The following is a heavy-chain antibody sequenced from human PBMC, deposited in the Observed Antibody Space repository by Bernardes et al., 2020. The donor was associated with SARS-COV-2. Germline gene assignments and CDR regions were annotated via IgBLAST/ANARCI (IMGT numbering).Heavy chain of an antibody. J-gene: IGHJ6*02. CDR3: ARQPMVRGVIIINYYYGMDV. D-gene: IGHD3-10*01. CDR2: IYYSGST. V-gene: IGHV4-39*01. Sequence: SETLSLTCTVSGGSISSSSYYWGWIRQPPGKGLEWIGSIYYSGSTYYNPSLKSRVTISVDTSKNQFSLKLSSVTAADTAVYYCARQPMVRGVIIINYYYGMDVWGQGTTVTVSS. CDR1: GGSISSSSYY.